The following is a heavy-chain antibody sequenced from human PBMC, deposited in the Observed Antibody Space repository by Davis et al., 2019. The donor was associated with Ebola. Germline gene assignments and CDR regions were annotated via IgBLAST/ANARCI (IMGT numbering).Heavy chain of an antibody. Sequence: GESLKISCAASGFTFSNFHIHWVRQTPGKGLVWVARIDPDGTGTNYADSVKGRFTISRDNAKNTLSLQMNSLRVEDTAVYYCVRDSGYYSHDYWGHGTLVTSPQ. CDR3: VRDSGYYSHDY. CDR1: GFTFSNFH. CDR2: IDPDGTGT. J-gene: IGHJ4*01. V-gene: IGHV3-74*01. D-gene: IGHD5-12*01.